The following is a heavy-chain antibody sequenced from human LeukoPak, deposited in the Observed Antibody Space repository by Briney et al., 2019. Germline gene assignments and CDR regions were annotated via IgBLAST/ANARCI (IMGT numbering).Heavy chain of an antibody. Sequence: PSETLSLTCAVSGGSISSSNWWSWVRQPPGKGLEWIGEIYHSGSTNYNPSLKSRVTISVDKSKNQFSLKLSSVTAADTAVYYCASLVGESGPPDYWGQGTLSPSPQ. V-gene: IGHV4-4*02. J-gene: IGHJ4*02. CDR3: ASLVGESGPPDY. D-gene: IGHD2-8*02. CDR1: GGSISSSNW. CDR2: IYHSGST.